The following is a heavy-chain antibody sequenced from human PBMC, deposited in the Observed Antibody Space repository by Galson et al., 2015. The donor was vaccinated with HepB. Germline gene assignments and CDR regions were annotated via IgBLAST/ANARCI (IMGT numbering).Heavy chain of an antibody. D-gene: IGHD6-19*01. CDR1: GYTFTNYY. CDR2: IDPSGGST. J-gene: IGHJ3*02. V-gene: IGHV1-46*01. Sequence: SVKVSCKAFGYTFTNYYIHWVRQAPGQGLGWMGIIDPSGGSTSYTQKFQGRVTMTGDTSTSTVNMELRSLRSDDTAVYYCARDLTIVAGTHAFEIWGQGTMATVSS. CDR3: ARDLTIVAGTHAFEI.